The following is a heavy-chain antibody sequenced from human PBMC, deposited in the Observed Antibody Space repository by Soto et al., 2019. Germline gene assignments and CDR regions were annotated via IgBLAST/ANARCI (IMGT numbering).Heavy chain of an antibody. V-gene: IGHV3-15*01. CDR2: IKSKTDGGTT. Sequence: EVQLVESGGGLVKPGGSLRLSCAASGFTFSNAWMSWVRQAPGKGLEWVGRIKSKTDGGTTDYAAPVKGRFTISRVDSKNTLHLQMNSLKTEDTAVYYCTTDSPYYYDSIMGGETWFEPWGQGTLVTVSS. CDR3: TTDSPYYYDSIMGGETWFEP. D-gene: IGHD3-22*01. CDR1: GFTFSNAW. J-gene: IGHJ5*02.